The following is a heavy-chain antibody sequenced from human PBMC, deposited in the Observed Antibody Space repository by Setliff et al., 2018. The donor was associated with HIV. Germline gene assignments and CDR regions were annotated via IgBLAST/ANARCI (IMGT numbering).Heavy chain of an antibody. CDR1: GGSISSHY. CDR3: ASLTDYGGDSGSH. D-gene: IGHD4-17*01. J-gene: IGHJ4*02. V-gene: IGHV4-59*11. Sequence: SETLSLTCTVSGGSISSHYWSWIRQPPGKGLEWIGNMYYTGSSTYNPSLKSRVSLSVDTSKNQFSLRLSAVTAADTAVYYCASLTDYGGDSGSHWGQGTLVTVSS. CDR2: MYYTGSS.